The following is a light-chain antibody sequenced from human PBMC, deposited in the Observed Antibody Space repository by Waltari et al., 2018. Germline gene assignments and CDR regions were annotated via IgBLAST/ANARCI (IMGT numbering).Light chain of an antibody. J-gene: IGKJ2*01. V-gene: IGKV4-1*01. CDR2: WAS. CDR3: QQCYTFPYT. Sequence: DIVLNQSPASLAVSLVARATINCKSSQSVLSSSNNKNYLGWYQPNPGQPPRLLITWASTRESGVPDRFSGSGSETNFTLTVSSLQAEDVAVYFCQQCYTFPYTFGQGTKLEIK. CDR1: QSVLSSSNNKNY.